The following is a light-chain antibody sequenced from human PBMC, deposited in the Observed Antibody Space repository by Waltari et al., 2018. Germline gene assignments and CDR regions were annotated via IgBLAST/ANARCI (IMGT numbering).Light chain of an antibody. CDR3: AVWDDSLNGVV. Sequence: QSVLTQPPSASGTLGQRVAISCSGSSFNIGTNPVNWYHQLPRTAPKLLIYNNNQRPSGVPDRFSGSKSGTSASLAISGLQSEDESDYYCAVWDDSLNGVVFGGGTKLTVL. CDR1: SFNIGTNP. V-gene: IGLV1-44*01. CDR2: NNN. J-gene: IGLJ2*01.